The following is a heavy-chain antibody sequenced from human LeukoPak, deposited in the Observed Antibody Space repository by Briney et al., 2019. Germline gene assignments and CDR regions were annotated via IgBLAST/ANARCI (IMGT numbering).Heavy chain of an antibody. CDR3: ARFKFVPGDYYFDS. CDR1: GASISTYY. D-gene: IGHD6-6*01. V-gene: IGHV4-59*01. Sequence: SETLSLTCTVSGASISTYYWSWIRQPPGKGLEWIGYFYYNGATNYNPSLKSRVSVSIDTAKNKFSLKMRSMTAADSGVYYCARFKFVPGDYYFDSWGQGTLITVSS. CDR2: FYYNGAT. J-gene: IGHJ4*02.